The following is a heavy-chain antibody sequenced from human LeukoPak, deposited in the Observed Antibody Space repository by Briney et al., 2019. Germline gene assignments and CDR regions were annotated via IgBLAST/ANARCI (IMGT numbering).Heavy chain of an antibody. V-gene: IGHV1-8*02. CDR1: GYTFTGYY. CDR2: MNPNSGNT. J-gene: IGHJ4*02. CDR3: ARAQWELLDY. Sequence: ASVKVSCKASGYTFTGYYMHWVRQAPGQGLEWMGWMNPNSGNTGYAQKFQGRVTMTRNTSISTAYMELSSLRSEDTAVYYCARAQWELLDYWGQGTLVTVSS. D-gene: IGHD1-26*01.